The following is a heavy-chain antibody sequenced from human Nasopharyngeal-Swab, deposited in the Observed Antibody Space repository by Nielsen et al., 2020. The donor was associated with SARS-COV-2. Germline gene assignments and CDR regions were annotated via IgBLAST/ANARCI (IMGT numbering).Heavy chain of an antibody. Sequence: VGQAAGKGLEWVSSISSSSYIYYADSVKGRFTISRDNAKNSLYLQMNSLRAEDTAVYYCARDSYHYDTSGYYYYFDYWGQGTLVTVSS. CDR3: ARDSYHYDTSGYYYYFDY. V-gene: IGHV3-69-1*01. CDR2: ISSSSYI. D-gene: IGHD3-22*01. J-gene: IGHJ4*02.